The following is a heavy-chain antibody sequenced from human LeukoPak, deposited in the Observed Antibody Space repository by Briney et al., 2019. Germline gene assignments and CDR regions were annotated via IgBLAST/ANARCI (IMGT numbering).Heavy chain of an antibody. J-gene: IGHJ4*02. CDR2: IYYSGST. CDR3: ARHVSHVYSSSWYDY. Sequence: PSETLSLTCTVCGGYISSFYRSWIRQPPGKGLEGIGDIYYSGSTNYNPSLKRRVTISVDTSKNQFSLKLSSVTAADPAVYYCARHVSHVYSSSWYDYWGQGTLVTVSS. V-gene: IGHV4-59*08. D-gene: IGHD6-13*01. CDR1: GGYISSFY.